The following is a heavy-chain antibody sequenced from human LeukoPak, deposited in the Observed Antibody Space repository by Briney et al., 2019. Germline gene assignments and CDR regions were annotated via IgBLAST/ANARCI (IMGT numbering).Heavy chain of an antibody. CDR2: IKQDGSEK. D-gene: IGHD3-10*01. CDR1: GFTFSSYW. V-gene: IGHV3-7*04. CDR3: ARDEHQYYHASTGRFDY. J-gene: IGHJ4*02. Sequence: GGSLRLSCAASGFTFSSYWMGWVRQAPGKGLEWVANIKQDGSEKYYVDSVKGRFTISRDNAKNSLYLQTNFLRAEDTAVYYCARDEHQYYHASTGRFDYWGQGILVTVSS.